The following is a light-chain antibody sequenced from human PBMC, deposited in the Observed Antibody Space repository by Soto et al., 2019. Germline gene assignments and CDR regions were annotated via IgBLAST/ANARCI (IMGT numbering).Light chain of an antibody. V-gene: IGKV3-15*01. J-gene: IGKJ1*01. CDR1: HSVSSS. CDR3: QHYNTWPWT. Sequence: VMTQSPAALSVSPGKRSTRSCRASHSVSSSLAWYQQKPGRAPRLLISGASTRAAGIPARFSGSGSGTEFTLTISSLQSEDFAVYYCQHYNTWPWTFGQGTTVDIK. CDR2: GAS.